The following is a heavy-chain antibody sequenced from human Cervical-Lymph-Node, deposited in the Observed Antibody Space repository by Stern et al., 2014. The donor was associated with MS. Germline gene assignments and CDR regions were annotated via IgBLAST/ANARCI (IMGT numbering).Heavy chain of an antibody. D-gene: IGHD4-17*01. Sequence: QVQLVQSGAEVKKPGASMKVSCKASGDTFASYPIHWLRQAPGQGPVWMGIVNPTDGRTTYAQTFQGRVTMTRDTSTRTVYMELSSLRAEDTAMYFCANPLPYANWGQGTRVTVSS. CDR1: GDTFASYP. CDR3: ANPLPYAN. J-gene: IGHJ1*01. CDR2: VNPTDGRT. V-gene: IGHV1-46*03.